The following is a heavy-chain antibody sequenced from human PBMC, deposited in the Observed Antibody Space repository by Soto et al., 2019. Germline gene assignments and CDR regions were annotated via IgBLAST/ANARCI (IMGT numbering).Heavy chain of an antibody. CDR2: INPSGGST. D-gene: IGHD3-22*01. CDR3: ARADYYDSSGFYYDC. V-gene: IGHV1-46*01. J-gene: IGHJ4*02. Sequence: QVQLVQSGAEVKKPRASVKVSCKASGYIFTNHYIHWVRQAPGQGLEWMGIINPSGGSTNYLQKFQGRITMTRDTSTSTVYMELSSLRSEDTAVYFCARADYYDSSGFYYDCWGQGSLVTVSS. CDR1: GYIFTNHY.